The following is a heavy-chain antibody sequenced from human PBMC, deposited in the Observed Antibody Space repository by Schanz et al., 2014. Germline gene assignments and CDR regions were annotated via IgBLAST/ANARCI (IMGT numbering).Heavy chain of an antibody. CDR2: INSVGSNT. J-gene: IGHJ4*02. CDR3: ARGGPAYYFDD. Sequence: DVHLLASGGGLVQPGGSLRLSCAASGFTFSIHWMHWVRQDPGKGLVWVARINSVGSNTDYADSVTGRFTISRDNAKNTLYLQMNTLRAEDTAVYYCARGGPAYYFDDWGQGTLVTVSS. V-gene: IGHV3-74*02. CDR1: GFTFSIHW.